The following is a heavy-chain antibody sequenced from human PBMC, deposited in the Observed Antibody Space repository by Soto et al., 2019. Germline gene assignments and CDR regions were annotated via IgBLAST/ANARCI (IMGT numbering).Heavy chain of an antibody. CDR3: AKDLTGDEDT. V-gene: IGHV3-23*01. D-gene: IGHD7-27*01. CDR2: ISGLGGSR. Sequence: PGGSLRLSCAASGFTVSSYAMNWVRQAPGKGLEWVSSISGLGGSRYYADSVKGRFTISRDNSKNTLYLQMSSLRADDTAVYYWAKDLTGDEDTWGQGALVTVSS. J-gene: IGHJ5*02. CDR1: GFTVSSYA.